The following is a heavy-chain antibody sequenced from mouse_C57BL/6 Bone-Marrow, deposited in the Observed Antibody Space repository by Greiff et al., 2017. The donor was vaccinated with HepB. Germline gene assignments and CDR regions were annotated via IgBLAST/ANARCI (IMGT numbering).Heavy chain of an antibody. CDR3: ARYYGSSRDWFAY. Sequence: VQLQQSGAELVRPGSSVKLSCKASGYTFTSYWMDWVKQRPGQGLEWIGNIYPSDSETHYNQKFKDKATLTVDKSSSTAYMQLSSLTSEDSAVYYCARYYGSSRDWFAYWGQGTLVTVSA. V-gene: IGHV1-61*01. D-gene: IGHD1-1*01. CDR1: GYTFTSYW. CDR2: IYPSDSET. J-gene: IGHJ3*01.